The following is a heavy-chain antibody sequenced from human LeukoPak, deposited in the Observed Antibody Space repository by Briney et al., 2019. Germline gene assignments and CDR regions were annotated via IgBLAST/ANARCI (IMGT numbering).Heavy chain of an antibody. J-gene: IGHJ4*02. Sequence: SETLSLTCTVSGGSISSYYWSWIRQPAGKGLEWIGRIHTSGSTNYNPSLKSRVTMSVDTSENQFSLKLSSVTAADTAVYYCARDGYYYDSSGYIRFDYWGQGTLVTVSS. V-gene: IGHV4-4*07. D-gene: IGHD3-22*01. CDR1: GGSISSYY. CDR3: ARDGYYYDSSGYIRFDY. CDR2: IHTSGST.